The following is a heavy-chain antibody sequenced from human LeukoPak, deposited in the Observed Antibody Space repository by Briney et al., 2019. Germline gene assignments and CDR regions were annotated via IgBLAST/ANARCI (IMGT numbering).Heavy chain of an antibody. V-gene: IGHV3-48*03. CDR1: GFTFSSYE. CDR2: ISSSGSTI. D-gene: IGHD3-10*01. J-gene: IGHJ4*02. Sequence: QSGGSLRLSCAASGFTFSSYEMNWVRQAPGKGLEWVSYISSSGSTIYYADSVKGRFTISRDNAKNSLYLQMNSLRAEDTAVYYCARARWFGELYWGQGTLVTVSS. CDR3: ARARWFGELY.